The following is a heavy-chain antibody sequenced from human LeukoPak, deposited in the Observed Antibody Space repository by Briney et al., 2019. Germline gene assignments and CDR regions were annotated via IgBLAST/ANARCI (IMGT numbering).Heavy chain of an antibody. CDR2: IYYSGST. Sequence: SETLSLTCTVSGGSISSYYWSWIRQPPGKGLEWIGYIYYSGSTNYNPSLRSRVTISVDTSKNQFSLKLSSVTAADTAVYYCARVPFWSGYYLDYWGQGTLVTVSS. CDR3: ARVPFWSGYYLDY. V-gene: IGHV4-59*01. CDR1: GGSISSYY. D-gene: IGHD3-3*01. J-gene: IGHJ4*02.